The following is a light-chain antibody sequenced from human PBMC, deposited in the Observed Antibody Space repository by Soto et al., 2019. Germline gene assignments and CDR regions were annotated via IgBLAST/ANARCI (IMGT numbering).Light chain of an antibody. CDR3: CSYEATSTYV. CDR2: GVS. J-gene: IGLJ1*01. CDR1: NRDVGGYNY. V-gene: IGLV2-11*01. Sequence: QSVLTQPHSVSGSPGQSVTISCTGTNRDVGGYNYVSWYQQSPGKAPKLLIYGVSERPSGVPDRFSGSKSGSTASLTISGLQAEDEADYYCCSYEATSTYVFGTGTKVTVL.